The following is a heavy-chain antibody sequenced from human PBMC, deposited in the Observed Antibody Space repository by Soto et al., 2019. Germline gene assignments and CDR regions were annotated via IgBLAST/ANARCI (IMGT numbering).Heavy chain of an antibody. V-gene: IGHV4-61*05. CDR2: IYYSGST. J-gene: IGHJ4*02. CDR3: ARSGYSYGPNPLLY. D-gene: IGHD5-18*01. CDR1: GGSISSNDFY. Sequence: SETLSLTCIVSGGSISSNDFYWSWIRQHPGKGLEWIGYIYYSGSTNYNPSLKSRVTISVDTSKNQFSLKLSSVTAADTAVYYCARSGYSYGPNPLLYWGQGTLATVSS.